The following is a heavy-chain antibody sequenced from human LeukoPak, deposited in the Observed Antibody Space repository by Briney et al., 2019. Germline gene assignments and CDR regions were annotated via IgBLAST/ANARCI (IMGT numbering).Heavy chain of an antibody. CDR1: GYTFTSYG. J-gene: IGHJ6*03. D-gene: IGHD1-1*01. V-gene: IGHV1-18*01. Sequence: GASVKVSCKASGYTFTSYGISWVRQAPGQGLEWMGWISAYNGNTNYAQKLQGRVTMTTDTSTSTACMELRSLRSDDTAVYYCARERQLERTGAYYYYMDAWGKGTTVTVSS. CDR3: ARERQLERTGAYYYYMDA. CDR2: ISAYNGNT.